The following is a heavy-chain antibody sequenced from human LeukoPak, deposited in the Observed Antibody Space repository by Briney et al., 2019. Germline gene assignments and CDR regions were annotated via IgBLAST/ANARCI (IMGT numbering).Heavy chain of an antibody. CDR3: ARAPKKANCSSTSCYIQGDAFDI. D-gene: IGHD2-2*02. V-gene: IGHV4-4*07. CDR2: IYTSGST. Sequence: PSETLSPTCTVSGGSISSYYWSWIRQPAGKGLEWIGRIYTSGSTNYNPSLKGRVTMSVDTSKNEFSLKLSSVTAADTAVYYCARAPKKANCSSTSCYIQGDAFDIWGQGTMVTVSS. J-gene: IGHJ3*02. CDR1: GGSISSYY.